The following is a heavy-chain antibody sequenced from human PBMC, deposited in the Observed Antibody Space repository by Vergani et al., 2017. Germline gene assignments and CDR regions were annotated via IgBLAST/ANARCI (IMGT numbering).Heavy chain of an antibody. Sequence: EVQLLESGGGLVQPGGSLRLSCAASGFTFSSYAMSWVRQAPGKGLEWVSAISGSGGSTYYADSVKGRFTISRDNSKNTLYLRMNSLRAEDTAVYYCAKVGGSGSYLDGMDVWGQGTTVTVSS. CDR3: AKVGGSGSYLDGMDV. CDR2: ISGSGGST. CDR1: GFTFSSYA. J-gene: IGHJ6*02. D-gene: IGHD3-10*01. V-gene: IGHV3-23*01.